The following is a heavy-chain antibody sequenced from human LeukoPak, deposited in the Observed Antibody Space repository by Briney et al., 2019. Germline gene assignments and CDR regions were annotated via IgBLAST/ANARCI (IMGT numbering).Heavy chain of an antibody. D-gene: IGHD2-15*01. CDR2: IKSDGSTT. J-gene: IGHJ6*02. V-gene: IGHV3-74*01. CDR3: ARDRGYCGGGSCYSPDSFYYGMDV. CDR1: GFTFSRYW. Sequence: GGSLRLSCAASGFTFSRYWMHWVRQAPGKGLVWVSRIKSDGSTTNYADSVKGRFTISRDNAKNTLYLQMNSLRAEDTAVYYCARDRGYCGGGSCYSPDSFYYGMDVWGQGTTVTVSS.